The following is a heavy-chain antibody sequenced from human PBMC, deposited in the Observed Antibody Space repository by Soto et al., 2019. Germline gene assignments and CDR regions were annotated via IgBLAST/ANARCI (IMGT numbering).Heavy chain of an antibody. Sequence: EVQLLESGGGLVQPGGSLRLSCAASGFTFSSYAMSWVRQAPGKGLEWVPAISGSGGSTYYADSVKGRFTISRDNSKNTLYLQMNSLRAEDTAVYYCAKCTNRAFGVVYYGMDVWGQGTTVTVSS. V-gene: IGHV3-23*01. CDR1: GFTFSSYA. J-gene: IGHJ6*02. CDR2: ISGSGGST. CDR3: AKCTNRAFGVVYYGMDV. D-gene: IGHD3-3*01.